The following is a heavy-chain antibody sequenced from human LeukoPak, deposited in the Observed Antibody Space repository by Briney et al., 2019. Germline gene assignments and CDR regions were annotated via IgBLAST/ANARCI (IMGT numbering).Heavy chain of an antibody. Sequence: ASETLSLTCTVSGGSISSYYWTWVRQPPGKGLEWIGYIYNTGSTNYNPSLKSRVTISVDTSKNQFSLNLRSVTAADTAVYYCARFSGWSFFFDFWGQGTLVTVSS. V-gene: IGHV4-59*01. D-gene: IGHD6-19*01. CDR2: IYNTGST. J-gene: IGHJ4*02. CDR1: GGSISSYY. CDR3: ARFSGWSFFFDF.